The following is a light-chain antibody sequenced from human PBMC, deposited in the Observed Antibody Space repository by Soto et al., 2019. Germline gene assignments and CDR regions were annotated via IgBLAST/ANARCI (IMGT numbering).Light chain of an antibody. CDR2: GAS. Sequence: IVMTQSPATLSVSPGERATLSQSASHSRSTNLAWYQQKHGQAPSLLIYGASSRAAGVPHRFSGSGFGTDFTLTISKVEPEDFAVYYCQQYGTPRSVTFGQGTRLEIK. CDR1: HSRSTN. V-gene: IGKV3-15*01. J-gene: IGKJ5*01. CDR3: QQYGTPRSVT.